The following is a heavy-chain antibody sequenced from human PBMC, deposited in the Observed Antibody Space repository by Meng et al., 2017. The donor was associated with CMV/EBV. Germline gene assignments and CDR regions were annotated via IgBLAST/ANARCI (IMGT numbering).Heavy chain of an antibody. CDR1: GYTFTGYY. V-gene: IGHV1-2*02. D-gene: IGHD3-10*01. Sequence: ASVKVSCKASGYTFTGYYMHWVRQAPGQGLEWMGWINPNSGGTNYAQKFQGRVTMTRDTSISTAYMELSRLRSDDTAVYYCARELGSYDAFDIWGPGTMVTVSS. J-gene: IGHJ3*02. CDR3: ARELGSYDAFDI. CDR2: INPNSGGT.